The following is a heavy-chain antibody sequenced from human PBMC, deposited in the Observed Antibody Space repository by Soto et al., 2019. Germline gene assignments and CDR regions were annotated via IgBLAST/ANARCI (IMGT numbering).Heavy chain of an antibody. Sequence: QVQLKESGPGLAKPSETLSLTCTVSGGSISSSSYYWGWIRQPPGKGLEWIGSIYYSGSTYYNPSLTRRVTISVDTSKNQFSLKLSSVTAADTAVYYCARGAAVVTSTEFDWFDPWGQGTLVTVSS. J-gene: IGHJ5*02. D-gene: IGHD2-15*01. CDR1: GGSISSSSYY. V-gene: IGHV4-39*01. CDR3: ARGAAVVTSTEFDWFDP. CDR2: IYYSGST.